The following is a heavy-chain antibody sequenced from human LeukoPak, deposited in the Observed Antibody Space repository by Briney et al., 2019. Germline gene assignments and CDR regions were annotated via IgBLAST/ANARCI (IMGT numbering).Heavy chain of an antibody. CDR2: IYHSGST. CDR3: ARGNTGAFDI. V-gene: IGHV4-30-2*01. D-gene: IGHD1-14*01. Sequence: SETLSLTCTVSGGSISSGGYSWSWIRQPPGKGLEWIGYIYHSGSTYYNPSLKSRVTISVDRSKNQFSLKLSSVTAADTAVYYCARGNTGAFDIWGQGTMVTVSS. CDR1: GGSISSGGYS. J-gene: IGHJ3*02.